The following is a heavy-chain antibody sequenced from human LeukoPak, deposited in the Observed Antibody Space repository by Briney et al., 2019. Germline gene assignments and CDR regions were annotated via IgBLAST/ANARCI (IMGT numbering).Heavy chain of an antibody. J-gene: IGHJ4*02. V-gene: IGHV1-46*01. Sequence: ASVKVSCTASGYTFTSYYMHWVRQAPGQGLEWMGIINPSGGSTSYAQKFQGRVTMTRDTSTSTVYMELSSLRSEDTAVYYCARDRLPGIAAAGPDFDYWGQGTLVTVSS. CDR3: ARDRLPGIAAAGPDFDY. D-gene: IGHD6-13*01. CDR1: GYTFTSYY. CDR2: INPSGGST.